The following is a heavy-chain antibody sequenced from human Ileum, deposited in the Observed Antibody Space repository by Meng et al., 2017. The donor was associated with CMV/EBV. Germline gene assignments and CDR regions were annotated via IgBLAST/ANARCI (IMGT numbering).Heavy chain of an antibody. CDR2: ILPVLNKI. Sequence: QLLLVQCGAEVKTPGSPVKVPCKVSGGTFSTYAISWVRQSPGQGLEGMGGILPVLNKINYAQKCQDRVTITADKSTRTVYLELTSLRSEETAMNYCANTPVGDVLVWFDPWGQGTLVTVSS. J-gene: IGHJ5*02. CDR1: GGTFSTYA. D-gene: IGHD3-10*01. V-gene: IGHV1-69*10. CDR3: ANTPVGDVLVWFDP.